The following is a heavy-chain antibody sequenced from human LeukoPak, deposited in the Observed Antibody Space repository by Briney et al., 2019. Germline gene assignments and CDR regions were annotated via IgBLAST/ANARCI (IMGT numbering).Heavy chain of an antibody. V-gene: IGHV4-38-2*01. J-gene: IGHJ4*02. D-gene: IGHD5-24*01. CDR2: IYHSGGT. CDR3: ARHRDGYRYFDY. Sequence: PSETLSLTCAVSGYSISSGYYWGWIRQPPGKGLEWIWSIYHSGGTYNKPSLKRRVTISVDTYKNQFSQKLSSVTAADTAVYYCARHRDGYRYFDYWGQGTLVTVSS. CDR1: GYSISSGYY.